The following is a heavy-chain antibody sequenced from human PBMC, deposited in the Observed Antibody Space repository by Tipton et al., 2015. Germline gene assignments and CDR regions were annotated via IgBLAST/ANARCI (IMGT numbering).Heavy chain of an antibody. Sequence: TLSLTCDVSGYSVSSGSYYWSWIRRPPGKGLEWIGYISQRDGTNYNPSLKSRVTISTDTSKNQFFLNLTSVTAADTAVYYCARDLEHGMDVWGQGTTVTVSS. D-gene: IGHD3-3*01. V-gene: IGHV4-61*01. CDR1: GYSVSSGSYY. CDR3: ARDLEHGMDV. J-gene: IGHJ6*02. CDR2: ISQRDGT.